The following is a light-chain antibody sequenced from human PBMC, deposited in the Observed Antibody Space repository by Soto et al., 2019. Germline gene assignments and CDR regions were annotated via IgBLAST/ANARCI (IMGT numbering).Light chain of an antibody. V-gene: IGKV3-20*01. J-gene: IGKJ1*01. CDR1: QSVISSY. Sequence: EIVLPQSPGPLALSPGERATLSCRASQSVISSYLAWYQQKPGQAPRHIIYGASSRAIGIPDRFSGSGSGTDFTITISSRETEDFAVYYCQQYGSSPGTFGQGTKVEIK. CDR3: QQYGSSPGT. CDR2: GAS.